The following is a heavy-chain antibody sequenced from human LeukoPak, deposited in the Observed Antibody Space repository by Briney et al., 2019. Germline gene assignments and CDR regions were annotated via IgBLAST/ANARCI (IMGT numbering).Heavy chain of an antibody. CDR1: GYTFTSYD. CDR2: MNPNSGNT. CDR3: ARGDGSTTVPPNWFDP. D-gene: IGHD4-17*01. J-gene: IGHJ5*02. V-gene: IGHV1-8*01. Sequence: ASVKVSCKASGYTFTSYDINWVRQATGQGLEWMGWMNPNSGNTGYAQKFQGRVTVTRNTSISTAYMELSSLRSEDTAVYYCARGDGSTTVPPNWFDPWGQGTLVTVSS.